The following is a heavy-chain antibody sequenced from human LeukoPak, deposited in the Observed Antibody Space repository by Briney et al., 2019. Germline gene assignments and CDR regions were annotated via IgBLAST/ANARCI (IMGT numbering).Heavy chain of an antibody. J-gene: IGHJ4*02. D-gene: IGHD6-19*01. V-gene: IGHV3-23*01. CDR2: ISGSGGRT. CDR3: AKDATRTSGWYYFDY. CDR1: GFTFSDYA. Sequence: GGSLRLSCAASGFTFSDYAMSWVRLAPGKGLEWVSGISGSGGRTYYADSLKGRFTISRDNSKNTLSLQLNSLRADDTAVYYCAKDATRTSGWYYFDYWGQGTLVTVSS.